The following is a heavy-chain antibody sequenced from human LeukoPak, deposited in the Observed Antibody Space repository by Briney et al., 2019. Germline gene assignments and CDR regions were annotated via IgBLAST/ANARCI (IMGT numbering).Heavy chain of an antibody. CDR1: GGTFSSYA. CDR3: ARVPPTYYGGNSGCYYYYMDV. Sequence: ASVKVSCKASGGTFSSYAISWVRQAPGQGLEWMGGIIPIFGTANYAQKFQGRVTITTDESTSTAYMELSSLRSEDTAVYYCARVPPTYYGGNSGCYYYYMDVWGKGTTVTVSS. V-gene: IGHV1-69*05. J-gene: IGHJ6*03. D-gene: IGHD4-23*01. CDR2: IIPIFGTA.